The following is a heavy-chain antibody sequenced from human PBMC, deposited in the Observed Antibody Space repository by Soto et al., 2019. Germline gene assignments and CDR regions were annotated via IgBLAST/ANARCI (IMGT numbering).Heavy chain of an antibody. CDR1: GDTFSTYT. CDR2: ISAYNGNT. J-gene: IGHJ6*02. Sequence: AASVKVSCKASGDTFSTYTITWVRQAPGQGLEWMGWISAYNGNTNYAQKLQGRVTMTTDTSTSTAYMELRSLRSDDTAVYYCARPLYYYGSGTNPRGADYYYGMDVWGQGTTVTVSS. D-gene: IGHD3-10*01. CDR3: ARPLYYYGSGTNPRGADYYYGMDV. V-gene: IGHV1-18*01.